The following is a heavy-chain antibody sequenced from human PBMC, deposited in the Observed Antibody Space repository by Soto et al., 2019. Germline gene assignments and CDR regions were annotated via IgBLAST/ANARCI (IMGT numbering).Heavy chain of an antibody. CDR2: ITTYNGNT. V-gene: IGHV1-18*01. J-gene: IGHJ6*02. CDR1: RYIFTNYG. CDR3: ARARTGYGMDV. Sequence: QVQLVQSGVEVREPGASVKVSCKAVRYIFTNYGVSWVRQAPGQGLEWMGWITTYNGNTEYAQKFQGRVTMTTDASTSTAYMELGSLRSDDTAIYYCARARTGYGMDVWGHGTTVTVSS.